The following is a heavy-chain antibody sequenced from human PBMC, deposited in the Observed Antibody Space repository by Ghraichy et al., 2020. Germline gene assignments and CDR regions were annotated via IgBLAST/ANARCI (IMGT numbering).Heavy chain of an antibody. V-gene: IGHV3-48*02. D-gene: IGHD3-3*01. CDR2: ISSSSSII. Sequence: GGYLRLSCAASGFTFNSYSMNWVRQAPGKGLEWVSYISSSSSIIYYADSVKGRFTISRDNAKNSLYLQMNSLRDEDTAVYYCARDSYYDFWSGYYTAISRIDYWGQGTLVTVSS. J-gene: IGHJ4*02. CDR1: GFTFNSYS. CDR3: ARDSYYDFWSGYYTAISRIDY.